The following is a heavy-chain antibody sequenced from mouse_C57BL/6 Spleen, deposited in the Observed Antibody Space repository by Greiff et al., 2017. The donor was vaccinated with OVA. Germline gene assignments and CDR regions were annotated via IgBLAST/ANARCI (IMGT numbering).Heavy chain of an antibody. Sequence: VQLQQSGPELVKPGASVKLSCKASGYTFTSYDINWVKQRPGQGLEWIGWIYPRDGSTKYNEKFKGKATLTVDTSSSTAYMELHSLTSEDSAVYFCARGDYGSSDDYAMDYWGQGTSVTVSS. V-gene: IGHV1-85*01. J-gene: IGHJ4*01. CDR3: ARGDYGSSDDYAMDY. D-gene: IGHD1-1*01. CDR1: GYTFTSYD. CDR2: IYPRDGST.